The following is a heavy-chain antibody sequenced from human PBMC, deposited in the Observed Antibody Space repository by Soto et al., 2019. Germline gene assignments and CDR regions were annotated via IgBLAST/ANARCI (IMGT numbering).Heavy chain of an antibody. V-gene: IGHV1-24*01. CDR2: FDPEDGET. CDR3: ATIGDYGDAFDY. J-gene: IGHJ4*02. CDR1: GYTLTELS. Sequence: ASVKVSCKVSGYTLTELSMHWVRQAPGKGLEWMGGFDPEDGETIYAQKFQGRVTMTEDTSTDTAYMELSSLRSEDTAVYYCATIGDYGDAFDYWGQGTLVTVSS. D-gene: IGHD4-17*01.